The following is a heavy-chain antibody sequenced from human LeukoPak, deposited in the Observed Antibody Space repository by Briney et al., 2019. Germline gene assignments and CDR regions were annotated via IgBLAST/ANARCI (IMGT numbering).Heavy chain of an antibody. CDR2: INPSGGRT. CDR3: ARVNSYGYYYYYGMDV. CDR1: GYTFTSYY. J-gene: IGHJ6*02. D-gene: IGHD5-18*01. V-gene: IGHV1-46*01. Sequence: ASVKVSCTASGYTFTSYYIHWVRQAPGQGLEWMGVINPSGGRTTYAQKFQGRVTMTRGTSTSTVYMELSSLRSDDTAVYYCARVNSYGYYYYYGMDVWGQGTTVTVSS.